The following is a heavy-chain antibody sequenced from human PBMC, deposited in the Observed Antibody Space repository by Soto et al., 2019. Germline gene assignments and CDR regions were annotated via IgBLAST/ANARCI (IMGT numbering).Heavy chain of an antibody. Sequence: SVKVSCKASGGTFSSYAISWVRQAPGQGLEWMGGIIPIFGTANYAQKFQGRVTITADESTSTAYMELSSLRSEDTAVYYCARDLRRVVVPAAMVLYYYYGMAVWVQGTTVTVSS. V-gene: IGHV1-69*13. CDR1: GGTFSSYA. J-gene: IGHJ6*02. CDR2: IIPIFGTA. D-gene: IGHD2-2*01. CDR3: ARDLRRVVVPAAMVLYYYYGMAV.